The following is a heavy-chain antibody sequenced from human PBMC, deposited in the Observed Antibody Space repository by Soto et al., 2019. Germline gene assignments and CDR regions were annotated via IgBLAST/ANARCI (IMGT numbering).Heavy chain of an antibody. J-gene: IGHJ5*02. Sequence: PSETLSLTCTVSGGSISSGDYYWSWIRQPPGKGLEWIGEIIPSGGTNYNPSLKSRVTISVDTSKNQFSLKVSSVTAADTAMYYCARHGERTIRSLKWFDPWGQGTLVNVSS. CDR2: IIPSGGT. V-gene: IGHV4-30-4*01. CDR3: ARHGERTIRSLKWFDP. D-gene: IGHD4-17*01. CDR1: GGSISSGDYY.